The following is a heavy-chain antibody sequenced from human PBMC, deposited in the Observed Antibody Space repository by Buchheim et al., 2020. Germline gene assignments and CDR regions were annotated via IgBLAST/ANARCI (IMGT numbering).Heavy chain of an antibody. CDR1: GGSISSSSYY. CDR3: ARSLSPLAADY. Sequence: QLQLQESGPGLVKPSETLSLTCTVSGGSISSSSYYWGWIRQPPGKGLEWIGSINYSGSTYYNPSLKSRVTICVDQSKNQVSLKLSSVTAADTAVYYCARSLSPLAADYWGQGTL. D-gene: IGHD6-13*01. V-gene: IGHV4-39*01. CDR2: INYSGST. J-gene: IGHJ4*02.